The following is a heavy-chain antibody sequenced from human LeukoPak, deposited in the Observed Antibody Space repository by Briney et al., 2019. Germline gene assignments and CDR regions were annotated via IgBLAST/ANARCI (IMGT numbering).Heavy chain of an antibody. D-gene: IGHD3-9*01. J-gene: IGHJ4*02. Sequence: PSETLSLTCTVSGGSISSSSYYWGWIRQPPGKGLEWIGSIYYSGSTYYNPSLKSRVTISVDTSKNQFSLKLSSVTAADTAVYYCARGRYFDWLLEGGYYFGYWGQGTLVTVSS. CDR2: IYYSGST. CDR3: ARGRYFDWLLEGGYYFGY. V-gene: IGHV4-39*07. CDR1: GGSISSSSYY.